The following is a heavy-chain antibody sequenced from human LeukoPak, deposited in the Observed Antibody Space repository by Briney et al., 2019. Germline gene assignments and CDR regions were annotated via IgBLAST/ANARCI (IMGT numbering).Heavy chain of an antibody. CDR2: IYTSGST. CDR3: ARDYRITMVRGHAFDI. Sequence: SETLSLTCTVSGGSISSGSYYWSWIRQPAGKGLEWIGRIYTSGSTNYNPSLKSRVTISVDTSKNQFSLKLSSVTAADTAVYYCARDYRITMVRGHAFDIWGQGTMVTVSS. V-gene: IGHV4-61*02. D-gene: IGHD3-10*01. CDR1: GGSISSGSYY. J-gene: IGHJ3*02.